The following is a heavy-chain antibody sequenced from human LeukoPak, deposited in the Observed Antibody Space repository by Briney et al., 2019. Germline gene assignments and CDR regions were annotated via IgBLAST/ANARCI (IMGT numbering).Heavy chain of an antibody. V-gene: IGHV1-46*01. Sequence: ASVKVSCKASGDTFISHYMHWVRQAPGQGLEWMGIINPSGGSTSYAQKFQGRVTMTRDTSTSTVYMELSSLRSEDTAVYYCARDARTSYDSSGYYFDYWGQGTLVTVSS. CDR1: GDTFISHY. J-gene: IGHJ4*02. D-gene: IGHD3-22*01. CDR2: INPSGGST. CDR3: ARDARTSYDSSGYYFDY.